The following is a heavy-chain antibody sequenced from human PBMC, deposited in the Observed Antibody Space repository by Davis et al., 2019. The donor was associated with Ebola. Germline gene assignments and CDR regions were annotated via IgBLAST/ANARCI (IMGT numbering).Heavy chain of an antibody. Sequence: GESLKISCAASGFTFRSYAMSWVRQAPGKGLEWVSAISGSGGSTYYADSVKGRFTISRDNSKNTLYLQMNSLRAEDTAVYYCARDLTVTTLGVGWFDPWGQGTLVTVSS. CDR1: GFTFRSYA. D-gene: IGHD4-17*01. J-gene: IGHJ5*02. CDR3: ARDLTVTTLGVGWFDP. V-gene: IGHV3-23*01. CDR2: ISGSGGST.